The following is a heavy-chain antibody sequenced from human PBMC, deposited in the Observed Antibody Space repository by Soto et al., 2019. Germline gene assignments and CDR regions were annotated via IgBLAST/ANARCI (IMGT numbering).Heavy chain of an antibody. V-gene: IGHV1-18*01. CDR1: GYTFTSYG. D-gene: IGHD2-15*01. Sequence: ASVKVSCKASGYTFTSYGISWVRQAPGQGLEWMGWISAYNGNTNYAQKLQGRVTMTTDTSTSTAYMELRSLRSDDTAVYYCARGPGSDCSGGSCYSDSYFQHWGQGTLVTVSS. J-gene: IGHJ1*01. CDR2: ISAYNGNT. CDR3: ARGPGSDCSGGSCYSDSYFQH.